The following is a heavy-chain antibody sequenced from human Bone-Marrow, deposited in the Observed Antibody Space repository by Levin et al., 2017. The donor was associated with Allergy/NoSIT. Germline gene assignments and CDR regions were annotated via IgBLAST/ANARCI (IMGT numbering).Heavy chain of an antibody. CDR2: IIPVFGTP. J-gene: IGHJ4*02. CDR1: GGSFSSFA. D-gene: IGHD3-22*01. CDR3: AREEGSSGYFDS. Sequence: ASVKVSCKASGGSFSSFAVTWVRQAPGQGLEYMGGIIPVFGTPNYAQKFRGRVTITADASTTTAYMELSSLRSDDTAVYYWAREEGSSGYFDSWGQGVLVTVSS. V-gene: IGHV1-69*13.